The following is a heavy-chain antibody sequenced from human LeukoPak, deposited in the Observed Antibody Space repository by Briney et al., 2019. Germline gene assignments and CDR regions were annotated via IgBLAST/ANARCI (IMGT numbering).Heavy chain of an antibody. V-gene: IGHV2-5*02. CDR2: IYWDDDK. CDR1: GFSLSTSGVG. CDR3: AHDVDTAMVFVY. D-gene: IGHD5-18*01. Sequence: SGPTLVKPTQTLTLTCTFSGFSLSTSGVGVSWIRQPPGKALEWLALIYWDDDKRYSPSLKSRLTITKDTSKNQVVLTMTNMDPVDTATYYCAHDVDTAMVFVYWGQGTLVTVSS. J-gene: IGHJ4*02.